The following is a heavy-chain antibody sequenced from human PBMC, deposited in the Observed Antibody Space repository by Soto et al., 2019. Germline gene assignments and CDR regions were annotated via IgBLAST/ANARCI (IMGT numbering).Heavy chain of an antibody. CDR3: ARTGGDFWSGPSYYYMDV. D-gene: IGHD3-3*01. CDR2: IYYSGST. CDR1: GGSISSSSYY. V-gene: IGHV4-39*01. Sequence: SETLSLTCTVSGGSISSSSYYWGWIRQPPGKGLEWIGSIYYSGSTNYNPSLKSRVTISVDTSKNQFSLKLSSVTAADTAVYYCARTGGDFWSGPSYYYMDVWGKGTTVTVSS. J-gene: IGHJ6*03.